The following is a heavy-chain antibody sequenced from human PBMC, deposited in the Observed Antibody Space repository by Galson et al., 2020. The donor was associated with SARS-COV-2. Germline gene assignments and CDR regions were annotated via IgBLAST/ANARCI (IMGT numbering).Heavy chain of an antibody. CDR2: ISFDGTTE. CDR1: GFMFNNFA. V-gene: IGHV3-30*03. D-gene: IGHD3-22*01. Sequence: TGGSLRLSCAASGFMFNNFAIHWVRQAPGKGLEWVAIISFDGTTEYEDSVKGRFTISRDTSKNTLFLQMNTLRPEDTAVYYCAREGPDYDSSYFDNWGRGTLVIVSS. J-gene: IGHJ4*01. CDR3: AREGPDYDSSYFDN.